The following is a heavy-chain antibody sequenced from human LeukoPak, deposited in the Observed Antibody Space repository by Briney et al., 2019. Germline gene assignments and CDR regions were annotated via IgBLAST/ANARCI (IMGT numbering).Heavy chain of an antibody. D-gene: IGHD3-3*01. CDR3: ARAQPYYDFWSGYQYYFDY. V-gene: IGHV4-59*01. J-gene: IGHJ4*02. CDR2: IYYSGST. Sequence: PPETLSLTCTVSGGSISSYYWSWIRQPPGKGLEWIGYIYYSGSTNYNPSLKSRVTISVDTSKNQFSLKLSSVTAADTAVYYCARAQPYYDFWSGYQYYFDYWGQGTLVTVSS. CDR1: GGSISSYY.